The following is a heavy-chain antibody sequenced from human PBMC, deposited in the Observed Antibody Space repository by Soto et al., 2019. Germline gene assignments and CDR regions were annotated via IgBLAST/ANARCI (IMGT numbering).Heavy chain of an antibody. D-gene: IGHD2-2*01. Sequence: PGGSLRLSCAASGFTFSSYAMHWVRQAPGKGLEWVAVISYDGSNKYYADSVKGRFTISRDNSKNTLYLQMNSLRAEDTAVYYCAKDYWDIVVVPAAPTEPHDAFDIWGQGTMVTVSS. CDR1: GFTFSSYA. CDR2: ISYDGSNK. J-gene: IGHJ3*02. CDR3: AKDYWDIVVVPAAPTEPHDAFDI. V-gene: IGHV3-30-3*01.